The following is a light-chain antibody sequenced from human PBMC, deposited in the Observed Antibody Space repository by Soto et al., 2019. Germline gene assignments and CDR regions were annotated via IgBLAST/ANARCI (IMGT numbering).Light chain of an antibody. CDR1: SSDVGGYND. CDR2: DVS. Sequence: QSALTQPASVSGSPGQSITISCTGTSSDVGGYNDVSWYQQHPGKAPKLMIYDVSNRPSGVSNRLSGSKSGNTASLTISGFQAEDEADYYCNSYTSSSTLLYVFGTGTKVTVL. CDR3: NSYTSSSTLLYV. J-gene: IGLJ1*01. V-gene: IGLV2-14*01.